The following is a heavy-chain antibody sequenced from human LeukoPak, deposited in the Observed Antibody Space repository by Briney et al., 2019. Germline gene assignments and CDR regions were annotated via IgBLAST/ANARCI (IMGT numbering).Heavy chain of an antibody. CDR1: GGSINSHY. Sequence: SETLSLTRIVSGGSINSHYWSWIRQTPGKGLEWIGDIHYTGTTKYNPSVKSRVTISIDTSKNQFSLELSSVTATDTAVYFCATNRVGTYDRPFDIWGQGIMVTVSS. V-gene: IGHV4-59*08. CDR2: IHYTGTT. J-gene: IGHJ3*02. CDR3: ATNRVGTYDRPFDI. D-gene: IGHD1-26*01.